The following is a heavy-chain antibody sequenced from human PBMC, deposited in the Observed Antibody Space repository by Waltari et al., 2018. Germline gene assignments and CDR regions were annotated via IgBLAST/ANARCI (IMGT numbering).Heavy chain of an antibody. J-gene: IGHJ4*02. CDR1: GFTLRSYA. Sequence: HVQLVESGGGVVQPGQSLTLSCAASGFTLRSYAMHWVRQAPGKGLEWMSVISSDGTKKYYGDSVRGRFTVSRDNSKNTLFLQMNSLRPDDTAIYFCARARLIVAGVGDFWGQGTRVAVS. D-gene: IGHD6-19*01. CDR3: ARARLIVAGVGDF. V-gene: IGHV3-30-3*01. CDR2: ISSDGTKK.